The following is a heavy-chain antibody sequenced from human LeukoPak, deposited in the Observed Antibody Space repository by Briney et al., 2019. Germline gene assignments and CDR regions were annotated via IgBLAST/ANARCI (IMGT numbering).Heavy chain of an antibody. CDR1: GGSFSGYY. V-gene: IGHV4-34*01. J-gene: IGHJ4*02. D-gene: IGHD5-24*01. Sequence: SETLSLTCAVYGGSFSGYYWSWIRQPSGKGLEWIGEIKHSGSINYNPSLKSRVTISVDTSKNQFSLKLSSVTAADTAVYYCARHRRDGTPTQDWGQGILVTVSS. CDR3: ARHRRDGTPTQD. CDR2: IKHSGSI.